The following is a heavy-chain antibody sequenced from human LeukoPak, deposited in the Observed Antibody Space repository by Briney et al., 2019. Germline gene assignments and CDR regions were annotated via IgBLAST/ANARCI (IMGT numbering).Heavy chain of an antibody. Sequence: SETLSLTCSVSSGSMKSYYWSWIRQPPGKGLEWIGFISYTGSTKYNPSLKSRVTISVDTSKNQFSLNLSSVTAADTAVYYCARVRSSGYYDWYFDLWGRGTLVTVSS. CDR3: ARVRSSGYYDWYFDL. V-gene: IGHV4-59*12. D-gene: IGHD3-22*01. CDR2: ISYTGST. J-gene: IGHJ2*01. CDR1: SGSMKSYY.